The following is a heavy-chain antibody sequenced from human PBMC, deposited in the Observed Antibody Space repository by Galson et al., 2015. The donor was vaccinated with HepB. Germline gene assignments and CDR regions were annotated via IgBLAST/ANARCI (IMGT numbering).Heavy chain of an antibody. D-gene: IGHD2-21*01. CDR2: ISWNSGSI. V-gene: IGHV3-9*01. Sequence: SLRLSCAASGFTFDDYAMHWVRQAPGKGLEWVSGISWNSGSIGYADSVKGRFTISRDNAKNSLYLQMNSLRAEDTALYYCAKTGCGGDCRAPFDIWGQGTMVTVSS. CDR3: AKTGCGGDCRAPFDI. J-gene: IGHJ3*02. CDR1: GFTFDDYA.